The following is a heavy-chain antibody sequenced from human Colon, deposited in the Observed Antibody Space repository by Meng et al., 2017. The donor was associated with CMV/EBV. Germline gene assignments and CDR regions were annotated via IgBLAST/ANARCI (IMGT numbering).Heavy chain of an antibody. CDR3: ARSEFWNSFYNHIDFDS. J-gene: IGHJ4*02. D-gene: IGHD3/OR15-3a*01. CDR1: GFTFSSYG. V-gene: IGHV3-30*02. Sequence: GESLKISCAASGFTFSSYGIHWVRQAPGKGLEWVASIRYDGSNKYYADSVKGRFTISRDNSKNTLYLQMNSLRAEDTAVYYCARSEFWNSFYNHIDFDSWGQGTLVTVSS. CDR2: IRYDGSNK.